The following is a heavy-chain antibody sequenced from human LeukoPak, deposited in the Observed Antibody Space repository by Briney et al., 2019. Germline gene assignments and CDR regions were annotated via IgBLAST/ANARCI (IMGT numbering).Heavy chain of an antibody. D-gene: IGHD3-22*01. J-gene: IGHJ4*02. CDR1: GYTFTGYY. CDR2: INPNSGGT. V-gene: IGHV1-2*02. CDR3: ARGHYDSSGYYYIRASVGFDY. Sequence: ASVKVSCKASGYTFTGYYMHWVRQAPGQGLEWMGWINPNSGGTNYAQKFQGRVTMTRDTSISTAYMELSRLRSDDTAVYYCARGHYDSSGYYYIRASVGFDYWGQGTLVTVSS.